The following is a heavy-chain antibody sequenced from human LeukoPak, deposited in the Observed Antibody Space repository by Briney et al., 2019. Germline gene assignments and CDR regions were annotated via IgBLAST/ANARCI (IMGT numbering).Heavy chain of an antibody. CDR1: GSSMSSDYY. CDR3: ARRIRPQPGDYFDY. D-gene: IGHD2-2*01. CDR2: ISHSGTT. J-gene: IGHJ4*02. Sequence: SETLSLTCTVSGSSMSSDYYWGWIRQSPGKGLEWIASISHSGTTYYNPSLKSGVTISVDTSKNHFSLKLTPLTAADTAVYYCARRIRPQPGDYFDYWGQGTLVTVSS. V-gene: IGHV4-38-2*02.